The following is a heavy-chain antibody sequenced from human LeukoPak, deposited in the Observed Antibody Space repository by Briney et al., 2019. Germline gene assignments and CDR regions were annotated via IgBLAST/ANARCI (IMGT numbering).Heavy chain of an antibody. Sequence: PGGSLRLSCAASGFTFSGSAMHWVRQASGKGLEWVGRIRSKANSYATAYAASVKGRFTISRDDSKNTAYLQMNSLKTEDTAVYYCGYSGYDLQIDYWGQGTLVTVSS. CDR2: IRSKANSYAT. CDR3: GYSGYDLQIDY. CDR1: GFTFSGSA. D-gene: IGHD5-12*01. V-gene: IGHV3-73*01. J-gene: IGHJ4*02.